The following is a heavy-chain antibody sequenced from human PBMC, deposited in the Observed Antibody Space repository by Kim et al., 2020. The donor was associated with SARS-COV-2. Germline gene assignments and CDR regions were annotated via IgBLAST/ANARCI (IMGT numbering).Heavy chain of an antibody. D-gene: IGHD2-21*02. CDR1: GIRFSNHW. J-gene: IGHJ4*02. CDR2: INPDGSSQ. CDR3: ATFTASGH. Sequence: GGSLRLSCVASGIRFSNHWMSWVRQVPGEGLVWVSRINPDGSSQKYADSVRGRFTISRDNAKNTLSLQMNSLRVEDSAIYYCATFTASGHWGQGTLVTVS. V-gene: IGHV3-74*01.